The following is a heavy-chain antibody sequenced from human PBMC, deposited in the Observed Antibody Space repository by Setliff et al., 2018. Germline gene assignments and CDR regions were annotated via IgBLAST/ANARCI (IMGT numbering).Heavy chain of an antibody. CDR2: INTITGNP. CDR3: ARDLGYCSRTSCHGDWFDP. J-gene: IGHJ5*02. Sequence: ASVKVSCKASGYTFSSYAMNWVRQAPGQGLEWMGRINTITGNPTYAQGFTGRFVFSLDTSVSTAYLQISSLKPEDTDVYYCARDLGYCSRTSCHGDWFDPWGQGTLVTVSS. CDR1: GYTFSSYA. V-gene: IGHV7-4-1*02. D-gene: IGHD2-2*01.